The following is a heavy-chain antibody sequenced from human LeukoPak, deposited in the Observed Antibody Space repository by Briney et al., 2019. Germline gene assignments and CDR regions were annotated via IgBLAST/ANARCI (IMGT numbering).Heavy chain of an antibody. J-gene: IGHJ4*02. CDR3: ATDISLAGPGY. V-gene: IGHV3-33*01. CDR2: IWYDGSNK. D-gene: IGHD6-19*01. CDR1: GFTFSSYG. Sequence: GGSLRLSCAASGFTFSSYGMHWVRQAPGKGLEWVAVIWYDGSNKYYADSVKGRFTISRDDSKITLYLQMNSLRAEDTAVYYCATDISLAGPGYWGQGTLVTVSS.